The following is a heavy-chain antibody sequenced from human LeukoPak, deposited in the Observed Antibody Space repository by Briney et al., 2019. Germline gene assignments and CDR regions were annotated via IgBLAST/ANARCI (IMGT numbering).Heavy chain of an antibody. CDR3: ARVMSGVGYSYGLYFDY. Sequence: SQTLSLTCTVSGGSISSGGYCWSWIRQHPGKGLEWIGYIYYSGSTYYNPPLKSRVTISVDTSKNQFSLKLSSVTAADTAVYYCARVMSGVGYSYGLYFDYWGQGTLVTVSS. J-gene: IGHJ4*02. CDR1: GGSISSGGYC. CDR2: IYYSGST. V-gene: IGHV4-31*03. D-gene: IGHD5-18*01.